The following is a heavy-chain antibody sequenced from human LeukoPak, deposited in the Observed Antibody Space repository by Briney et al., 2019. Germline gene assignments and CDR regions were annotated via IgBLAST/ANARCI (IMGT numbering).Heavy chain of an antibody. V-gene: IGHV4-59*01. CDR1: GRSMCSYY. J-gene: IGHJ4*02. D-gene: IGHD6-6*01. CDR2: IYYGGST. Sequence: SETLSLTCTVCGRSMCSYYSRWIRHPPEEGLEGIGYIYYGGSTNYNPSLKSRVTISVDTSKNQFYLKLSSVTAADTAVYYCAREGGIAARPFDYWGQGTLVIVSS. CDR3: AREGGIAARPFDY.